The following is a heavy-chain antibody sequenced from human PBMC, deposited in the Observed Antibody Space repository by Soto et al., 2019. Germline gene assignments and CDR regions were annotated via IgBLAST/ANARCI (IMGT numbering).Heavy chain of an antibody. CDR1: GGTFSSYA. Sequence: SVKVSCKASGGTFSSYAISWVRQAPGQGLEWMGGIIPIFGTANYAQKFQGRVTITADESTSTAYMELSSLRSEDTAVYYCAFTSPPPSIPYYDSSGYGNWFDPWGQGTLVTVSS. CDR3: AFTSPPPSIPYYDSSGYGNWFDP. V-gene: IGHV1-69*13. J-gene: IGHJ5*02. D-gene: IGHD3-22*01. CDR2: IIPIFGTA.